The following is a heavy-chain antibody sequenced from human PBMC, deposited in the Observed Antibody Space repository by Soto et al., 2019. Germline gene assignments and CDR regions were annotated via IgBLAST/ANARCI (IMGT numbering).Heavy chain of an antibody. D-gene: IGHD1-26*01. CDR1: DGSISNPSYY. CDR3: AKDTSRVGSTRGPFDC. CDR2: IFYTGRT. V-gene: IGHV4-39*02. Sequence: SETLSLTCTVSDGSISNPSYYWGWVRQPPGKGLEWIGDIFYTGRTYYSPSLKSRVTISVDTSKEQFSLNLTSVTAADTAVYSCAKDTSRVGSTRGPFDCWGQGTLVTVSS. J-gene: IGHJ4*02.